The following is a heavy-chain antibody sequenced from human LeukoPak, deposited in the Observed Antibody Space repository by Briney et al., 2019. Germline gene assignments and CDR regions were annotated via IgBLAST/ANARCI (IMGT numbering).Heavy chain of an antibody. V-gene: IGHV3-21*01. CDR3: ARDSRGGYDRIGCFDY. D-gene: IGHD3-22*01. J-gene: IGHJ4*02. CDR1: GFTFTTYS. Sequence: GGSLRLSCAASGFTFTTYSMNWVRQAPGKGLEWVSSISSSSGYIYYADSVKGRFTISRDNAKSSLYLQLNSLRAEDTAVYYCARDSRGGYDRIGCFDYWGQGTLVTVSS. CDR2: ISSSSGYI.